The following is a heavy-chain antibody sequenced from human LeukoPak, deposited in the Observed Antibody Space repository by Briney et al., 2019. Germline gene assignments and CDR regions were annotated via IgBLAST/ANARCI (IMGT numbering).Heavy chain of an antibody. J-gene: IGHJ3*02. D-gene: IGHD4-17*01. V-gene: IGHV1-18*01. CDR1: GYTFTSYG. Sequence: ASVKVSCKASGYTFTSYGISWARQAPGQGLEWMGWISAYNGNTSYAQKLQGRVTMTTDTSTSTAYMELRSLRSDDTAVYYCASPTETTVDAFDIWGQGTMVTVSS. CDR2: ISAYNGNT. CDR3: ASPTETTVDAFDI.